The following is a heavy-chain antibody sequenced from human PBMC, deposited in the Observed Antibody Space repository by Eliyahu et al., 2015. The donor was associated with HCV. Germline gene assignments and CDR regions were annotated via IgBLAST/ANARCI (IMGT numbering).Heavy chain of an antibody. V-gene: IGHV3-66*01. CDR1: GFSVYNAY. J-gene: IGHJ2*01. CDR2: LYGTSHGTDLT. Sequence: VQVVESGGDLVQPGGSLRLTCEASGFSVYNAYMSWVRQAPGKGLEWVSVLYGTSHGTDLTFYADSVNGRFTISRDTSKNTLYLQMNSLRVEDTAVYYCARNYYDVSLGYYFDLWGRGTLVTVSS. D-gene: IGHD3-22*01. CDR3: ARNYYDVSLGYYFDL.